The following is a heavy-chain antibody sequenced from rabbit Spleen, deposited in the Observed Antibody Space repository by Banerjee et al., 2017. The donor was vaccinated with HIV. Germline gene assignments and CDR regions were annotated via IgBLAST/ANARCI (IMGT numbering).Heavy chain of an antibody. D-gene: IGHD1-1*01. CDR3: ARDTSSSFSSYGMDL. CDR1: GVSFSGDSY. V-gene: IGHV1S40*01. Sequence: QSLEESGGDLVKPGASLTLTCIASGVSFSGDSYMCWVRQAPGKGLEWIACIDTGSSGFTYFASWAKGRFTISKTSSTTVTLQMTSLTAADTATYFCARDTSSSFSSYGMDLWDPGTLVTVS. J-gene: IGHJ6*01. CDR2: IDTGSSGFT.